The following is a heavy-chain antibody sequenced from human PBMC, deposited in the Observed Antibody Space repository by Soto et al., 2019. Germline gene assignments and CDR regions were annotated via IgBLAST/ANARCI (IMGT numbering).Heavy chain of an antibody. CDR3: VKAKRGTAAAGRYYYYGMDV. CDR1: GFTFSSYA. V-gene: IGHV3-64D*08. CDR2: ISSNGGST. D-gene: IGHD6-13*01. Sequence: GGSLRLSCSASGFTFSSYAMHWVRQAPGKGLEYVSAISSNGGSTYYADSVKGRFTISRDNSKNTLYLQMSSLRAEDTAVYYCVKAKRGTAAAGRYYYYGMDVWGQGTTVTVSS. J-gene: IGHJ6*02.